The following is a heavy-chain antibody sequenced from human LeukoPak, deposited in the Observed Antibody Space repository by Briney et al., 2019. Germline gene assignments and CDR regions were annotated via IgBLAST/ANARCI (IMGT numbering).Heavy chain of an antibody. V-gene: IGHV1-18*01. CDR1: GYTFSNFG. D-gene: IGHD2-2*01. J-gene: IGHJ4*02. Sequence: GASVKVSCKASGYTFSNFGISWVRQAPRQGLEWMGWISGNNDNPNYGQKFQGRFTVTTDSSTSTAYMELRNLRSDDTAVYYCARDGTSTDDCWGQGTLVTVSS. CDR3: ARDGTSTDDC. CDR2: ISGNNDNP.